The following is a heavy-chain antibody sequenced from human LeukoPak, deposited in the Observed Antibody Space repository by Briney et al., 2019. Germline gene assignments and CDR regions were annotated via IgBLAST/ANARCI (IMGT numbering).Heavy chain of an antibody. D-gene: IGHD6-6*01. V-gene: IGHV4-31*03. CDR1: GGSISSGGYY. Sequence: PSETLSLTCTVSGGSISSGGYYWSWIRQHPGKGLKWIGYIYYSGSTYYNPSLKSRVTISVDTSKNQFSLKLSSVTAADTAVYYCARAISSIAARPTPQNWFDPWGQGTLVTVSS. CDR2: IYYSGST. J-gene: IGHJ5*02. CDR3: ARAISSIAARPTPQNWFDP.